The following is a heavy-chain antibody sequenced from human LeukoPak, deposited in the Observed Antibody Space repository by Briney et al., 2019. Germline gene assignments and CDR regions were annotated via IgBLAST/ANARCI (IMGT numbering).Heavy chain of an antibody. Sequence: PSETLSLTCAVSGVSISSDGYSWNWIRQPPGKGLEWIGYIHRSGSTYYNPSLKSRVTISVDRSKNQFSLKLSSVTAADTAMYYCARSHYDSSGSPIFGLGVDYWGQGTLVTVSS. CDR2: IHRSGST. J-gene: IGHJ4*02. D-gene: IGHD3-22*01. V-gene: IGHV4-30-2*01. CDR3: ARSHYDSSGSPIFGLGVDY. CDR1: GVSISSDGYS.